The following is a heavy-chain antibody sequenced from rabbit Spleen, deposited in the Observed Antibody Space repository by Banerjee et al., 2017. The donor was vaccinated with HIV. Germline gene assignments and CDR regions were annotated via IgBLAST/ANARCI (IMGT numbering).Heavy chain of an antibody. D-gene: IGHD1-1*01. CDR2: IGTADGST. J-gene: IGHJ6*01. CDR1: GFSFSSDYA. Sequence: QSLEESGGDLVKPGASLTLTCTASGFSFSSDYALCWVRQAPGKGLEWIACIGTADGSTYYASWAKGRFTISKTSSTTVTLQVTRLTAADTATYFCARDTSSSFSSYGMDLWGPGTLVTVS. V-gene: IGHV1S40*01. CDR3: ARDTSSSFSSYGMDL.